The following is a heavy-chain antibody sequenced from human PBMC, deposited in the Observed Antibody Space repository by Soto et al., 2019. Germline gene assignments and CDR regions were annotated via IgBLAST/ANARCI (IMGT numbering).Heavy chain of an antibody. D-gene: IGHD6-13*01. V-gene: IGHV4-59*01. CDR2: IYYSGST. Sequence: SETLSLTCTVSGGSISSYYWSWIRQPPGKGLEWIGYIYYSGSTNYNPSLKSRVTISVDTSKNQFSLKLSSVTAADTAVYYCARARSSWEAFDYWGQGTPVTVSS. CDR1: GGSISSYY. CDR3: ARARSSWEAFDY. J-gene: IGHJ4*02.